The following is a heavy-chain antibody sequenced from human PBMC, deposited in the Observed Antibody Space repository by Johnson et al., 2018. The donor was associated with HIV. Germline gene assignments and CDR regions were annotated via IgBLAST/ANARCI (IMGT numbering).Heavy chain of an antibody. CDR2: IKLDGSEK. V-gene: IGHV3-7*03. Sequence: VQLVESGGGLVQPGGSLRLSCAASGFTFSSYWMSWVRQAPGKGLEWVANIKLDGSEKYYVESVKGRFTISRDNSKNTLYLQMTSLRQDDTAVYSCYCTDHFGAREKVNWTQGDAFDVWGQGTMVTVAS. CDR3: YCTDHFGAREKVNWTQGDAFDV. D-gene: IGHD1-1*01. J-gene: IGHJ3*01. CDR1: GFTFSSYW.